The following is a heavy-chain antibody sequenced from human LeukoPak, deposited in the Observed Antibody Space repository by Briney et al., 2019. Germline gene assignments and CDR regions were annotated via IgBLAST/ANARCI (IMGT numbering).Heavy chain of an antibody. CDR3: ARGRRGAVAGPKGYYFDY. CDR2: IIPIFSTA. J-gene: IGHJ4*01. Sequence: ASVKVSCKASGGTFSSYAISWVRQAPGQGLEWMGGIIPIFSTANYAQKFQGRVTITADESTSTAYMELSSLRSEDTAVYYCARGRRGAVAGPKGYYFDYWGQGTLVTVSS. D-gene: IGHD6-19*01. V-gene: IGHV1-69*13. CDR1: GGTFSSYA.